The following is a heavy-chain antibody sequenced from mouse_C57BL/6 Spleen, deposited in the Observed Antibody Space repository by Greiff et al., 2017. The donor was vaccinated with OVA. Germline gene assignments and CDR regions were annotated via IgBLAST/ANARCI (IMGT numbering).Heavy chain of an antibody. CDR1: GYTFTDYY. V-gene: IGHV1-26*01. J-gene: IGHJ2*01. CDR2: INPNNGGT. Sequence: EVQLQQSGPELVKPGASVKISCKASGYTFTDYYMNWVKQSHGKSLEWIGDINPNNGGTSYNQKFKGKATLTVDKSSSTAYMELRSLTSEDSAVYYCARWNWESFDYWGQGTTLTVSS. CDR3: ARWNWESFDY. D-gene: IGHD4-1*01.